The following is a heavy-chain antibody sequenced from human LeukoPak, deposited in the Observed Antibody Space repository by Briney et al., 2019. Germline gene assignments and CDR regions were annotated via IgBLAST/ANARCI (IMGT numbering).Heavy chain of an antibody. V-gene: IGHV4-38-2*02. CDR2: INHSGST. CDR1: GYSISSGYY. CDR3: ARHGIVVVPAARNWFDP. J-gene: IGHJ5*02. D-gene: IGHD2-2*01. Sequence: KASETLSLTYTVSGYSISSGYYWGWIRQPPGKGLEWIGEINHSGSTNYNPSLKSRVTISVDTSKNQFSLKLSSVTAADTAVYYCARHGIVVVPAARNWFDPWGQGTLVTVSS.